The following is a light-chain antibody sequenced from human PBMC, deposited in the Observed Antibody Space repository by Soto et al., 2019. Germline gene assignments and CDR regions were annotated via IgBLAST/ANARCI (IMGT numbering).Light chain of an antibody. CDR2: LGS. Sequence: DIVMTQSPLSLPVTPGEPASISCRSSQSLLQSNGYNYLDWYLQKPGQSPQLLIYLGSNRASGVPDRFSGSGSGTDFTLEISRVEAEDVGVYYCMQALQTSWTFGQGTKVEIK. CDR3: MQALQTSWT. V-gene: IGKV2-28*01. CDR1: QSLLQSNGYNY. J-gene: IGKJ1*01.